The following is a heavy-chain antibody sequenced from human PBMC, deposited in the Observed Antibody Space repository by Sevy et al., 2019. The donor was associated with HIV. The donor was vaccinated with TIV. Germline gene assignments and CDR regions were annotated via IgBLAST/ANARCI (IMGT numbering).Heavy chain of an antibody. V-gene: IGHV3-74*01. D-gene: IGHD3-22*01. J-gene: IGHJ4*02. CDR3: ARDRSNYYDSSGYNY. CDR2: INSDGSST. CDR1: GFTFSNYW. Sequence: GGSLRLSCAASGFTFSNYWMHWVRQAPGKGLVWVSRINSDGSSTSYADSVKGRFTISRDNAKNTLYLQMNSLRAEDTAVYYCARDRSNYYDSSGYNYWGQGTLVTVSS.